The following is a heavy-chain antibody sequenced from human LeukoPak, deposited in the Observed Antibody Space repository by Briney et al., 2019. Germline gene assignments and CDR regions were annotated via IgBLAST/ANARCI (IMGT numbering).Heavy chain of an antibody. CDR1: GYTFTSYY. J-gene: IGHJ4*02. CDR3: AILDIVVVVAATQNLRY. Sequence: GASVKVSCKASGYTFTSYYMHWVRQAPGQGLEWMGWINPNSGGTNYAKKFQGRVTMTRDTSISTAYMELSRLRSDDTAVYYCAILDIVVVVAATQNLRYWGQGTLVTVSS. CDR2: INPNSGGT. D-gene: IGHD2-15*01. V-gene: IGHV1-2*02.